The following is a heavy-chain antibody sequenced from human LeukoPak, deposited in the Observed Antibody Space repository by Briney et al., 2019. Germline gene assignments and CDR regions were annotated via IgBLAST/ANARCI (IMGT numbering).Heavy chain of an antibody. D-gene: IGHD3-3*01. Sequence: PGGSLRLSCAASGFTVSSNYMSWVRQAPGKGLEWVSSISSSSSYIYYADSVKGRFTISRDNAKNSLYLQMNSLRAEDTAVYYCARGFGPLEWLLWFDYWGQGTLVTVSS. CDR3: ARGFGPLEWLLWFDY. V-gene: IGHV3-21*01. CDR2: ISSSSSYI. J-gene: IGHJ4*02. CDR1: GFTVSSNY.